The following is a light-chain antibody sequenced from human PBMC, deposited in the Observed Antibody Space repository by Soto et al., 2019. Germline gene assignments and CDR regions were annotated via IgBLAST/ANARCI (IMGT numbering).Light chain of an antibody. CDR2: GAS. CDR1: QSVSNNY. CDR3: QQYNNWPQT. V-gene: IGKV3-20*01. Sequence: EIVLTQSHGTLSLSPGDRATLSCSASQSVSNNYLAWYQQKPGQAPRLLIYGASNRATGIPDRFSGSGSGTDFTLTISRLEPEDFAEYHCQQYNNWPQTFGQGTKVDI. J-gene: IGKJ1*01.